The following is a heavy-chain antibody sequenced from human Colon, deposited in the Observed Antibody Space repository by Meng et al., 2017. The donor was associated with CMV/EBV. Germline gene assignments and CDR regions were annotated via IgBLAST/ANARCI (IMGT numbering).Heavy chain of an antibody. CDR2: ILYDGNIK. CDR3: AKENCGSTSCYLGPTYYYYGLDV. CDR1: GFTFSNYG. Sequence: GESLKISCATSGFTFSNYGMHWVRRAPFKGLEWVAFILYDGNIKYYADSVKGRFTVSRDNSKNMLYLQMNSLRAEDTAEYYCAKENCGSTSCYLGPTYYYYGLDVWGPGTTVTVSS. J-gene: IGHJ6*02. V-gene: IGHV3-30*02. D-gene: IGHD2-2*01.